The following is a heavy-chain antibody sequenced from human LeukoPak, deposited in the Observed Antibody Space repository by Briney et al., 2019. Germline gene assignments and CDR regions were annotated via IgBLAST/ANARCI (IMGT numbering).Heavy chain of an antibody. CDR3: AKRGVL. CDR1: GFTRSDYW. D-gene: IGHD2-8*01. V-gene: IGHV3-7*03. J-gene: IGHJ4*02. CDR2: INQGGSEK. Sequence: GGSLRLSCAASGFTRSDYWMHWVRRAPGKGLEWVASINQGGSEKYYVDSVKGRFTISRDNAKNSLYLQMNSLRADDTAVYYCAKRGVLWGQGTLVTVSS.